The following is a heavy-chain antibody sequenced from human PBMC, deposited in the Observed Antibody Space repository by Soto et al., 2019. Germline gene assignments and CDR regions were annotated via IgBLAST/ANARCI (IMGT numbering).Heavy chain of an antibody. D-gene: IGHD1-26*01. CDR2: IYYSGST. V-gene: IGHV4-39*01. CDR3: ARPSGSYLYYFDY. Sequence: QLQLQESGPGLVKPSETLSLTCTVSGGSISSFSYYWGWIRQPPGKGLEWIGSIYYSGSTYYNPSLNSRATXSXDXXKNQFSLKLSSVTAADTAVYYCARPSGSYLYYFDYWGQGTLVTVSS. CDR1: GGSISSFSYY. J-gene: IGHJ4*02.